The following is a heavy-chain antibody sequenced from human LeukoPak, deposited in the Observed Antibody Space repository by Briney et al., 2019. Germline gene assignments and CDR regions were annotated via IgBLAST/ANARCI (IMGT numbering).Heavy chain of an antibody. CDR3: ATDTNVVPAARRGGVFDY. D-gene: IGHD2-2*01. J-gene: IGHJ4*02. V-gene: IGHV3-30*04. Sequence: GGSLRLSCAASGFTFSSYAMHWVRQAPGKGLEWVAVISYDGSNKYYADSVKGRFTISRDNSKNTLYLQMNSLRAEDTAVYYCATDTNVVPAARRGGVFDYWGQGTLVTVSS. CDR2: ISYDGSNK. CDR1: GFTFSSYA.